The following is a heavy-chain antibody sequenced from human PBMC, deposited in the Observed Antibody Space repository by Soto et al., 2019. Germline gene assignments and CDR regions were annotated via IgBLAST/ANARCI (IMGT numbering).Heavy chain of an antibody. V-gene: IGHV3-30*18. CDR2: ISYDGSNK. D-gene: IGHD6-6*01. J-gene: IGHJ6*02. CDR3: AKDPWYSRSRGYYYYGMDV. Sequence: HPGGSLRLSCAASGFTFSSYGMHWVRQAPGKGLVWVAVISYDGSNKYYADSVKGRFTISRDNSKNTLYLQMNSLRAEDTAVYYCAKDPWYSRSRGYYYYGMDVWARGTKVTVSS. CDR1: GFTFSSYG.